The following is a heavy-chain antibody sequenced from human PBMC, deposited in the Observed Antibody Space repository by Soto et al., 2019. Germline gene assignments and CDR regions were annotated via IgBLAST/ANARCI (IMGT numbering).Heavy chain of an antibody. CDR1: GGSISSSSYY. CDR2: SYYSGST. V-gene: IGHV4-39*01. D-gene: IGHD5-12*01. Sequence: QLQLQESAPGLVKPSETLSLTCTVSGGSISSSSYYWGWIRQPPGKGLEWIGISYYSGSTYYNPSLTSRVTISVDTSKNQVYLKLSSVTAADTAVYYCARYIDIVATILWVGYFDLWGRGALVTVSS. J-gene: IGHJ2*01. CDR3: ARYIDIVATILWVGYFDL.